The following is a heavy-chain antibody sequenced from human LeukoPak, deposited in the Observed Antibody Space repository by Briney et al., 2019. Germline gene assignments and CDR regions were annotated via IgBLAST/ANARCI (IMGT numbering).Heavy chain of an antibody. D-gene: IGHD1-26*01. CDR2: ISAYNGNT. J-gene: IGHJ3*02. CDR1: GYTFTSYG. Sequence: ASVKVSCKASGYTFTSYGISWVRQAPGQGLEWMGWISAYNGNTNYAQKLQGRVTMTTDTSTGTAYMELRSLRSDDTAVYYCARARVGATFRDAFDIWGQGTMVTVSS. V-gene: IGHV1-18*01. CDR3: ARARVGATFRDAFDI.